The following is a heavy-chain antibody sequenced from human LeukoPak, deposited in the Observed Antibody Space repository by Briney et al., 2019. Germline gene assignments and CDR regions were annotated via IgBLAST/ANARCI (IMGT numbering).Heavy chain of an antibody. CDR1: GYTFHNYG. V-gene: IGHV1-18*01. CDR2: ISPYSGNT. D-gene: IGHD6-13*01. J-gene: IGHJ4*02. Sequence: ASVKVSCKASGYTFHNYGISWVRQAPGQGLEWMGWISPYSGNTDYTERLQGRVTMTTDTSMTTAFMELRSLRSDDTAVYYCARTSGVSAAGSPYYFDYWGQGTLVTVSS. CDR3: ARTSGVSAAGSPYYFDY.